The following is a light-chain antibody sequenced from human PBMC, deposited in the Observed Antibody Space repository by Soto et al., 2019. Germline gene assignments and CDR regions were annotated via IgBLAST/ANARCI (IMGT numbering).Light chain of an antibody. J-gene: IGKJ1*01. CDR3: QQYGSSPWT. CDR1: QSVSSSY. Sequence: EIVLTQSPGTLSLSPGERATLSCRASQSVSSSYLAWYQQKPGQAPRPLIHGASSRAIGIPDRFSGSGSGTDFTLTISRLEPEDFAVYYCQQYGSSPWTFGQGTRWISN. CDR2: GAS. V-gene: IGKV3-20*01.